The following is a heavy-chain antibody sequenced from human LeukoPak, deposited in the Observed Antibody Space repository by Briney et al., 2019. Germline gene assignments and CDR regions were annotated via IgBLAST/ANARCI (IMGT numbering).Heavy chain of an antibody. CDR1: GFTFSSYW. D-gene: IGHD6-13*01. CDR3: ARADPGYSSSWFLSRAYYFDY. J-gene: IGHJ4*02. Sequence: GGSLRLSCAASGFTFSSYWMHWVRHAPGKGLVWVSRINSDGSSTSYADSVKGRFTISRDNSKNTLYLQMNSLRAEDTAVYYCARADPGYSSSWFLSRAYYFDYWGQGTLVTVSS. CDR2: INSDGSST. V-gene: IGHV3-74*01.